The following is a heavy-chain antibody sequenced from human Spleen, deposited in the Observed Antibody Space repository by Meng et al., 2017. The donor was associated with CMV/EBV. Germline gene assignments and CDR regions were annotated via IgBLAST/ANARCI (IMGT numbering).Heavy chain of an antibody. V-gene: IGHV4-61*10. CDR1: AAVSSASYY. D-gene: IGHD1-26*01. Sequence: AAVSSASYYWTWSQQPAGKGLGWIGNLFYTGGTNYDPSLKSRVSIAEDTSLNQFSLRLTSVTAADTAVYYCARDLVSRVGFLNWFDSWGQGILVTVSS. J-gene: IGHJ5*01. CDR2: LFYTGGT. CDR3: ARDLVSRVGFLNWFDS.